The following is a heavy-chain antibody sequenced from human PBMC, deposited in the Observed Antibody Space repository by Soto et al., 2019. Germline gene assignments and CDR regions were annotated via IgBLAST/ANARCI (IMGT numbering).Heavy chain of an antibody. D-gene: IGHD1-1*01. CDR2: LYDVDGS. J-gene: IGHJ3*01. CDR1: GLTVSGKKY. Sequence: GSLRLSCAAFGLTVSGKKYVAWVRQAPGKGLEWVSALYDVDGSFYADSVKGRFTTSSDSSKTTVYLQMNGLRPDDTAVYYCAPWHEREHAYDVWGQGTKVTV. V-gene: IGHV3-53*01. CDR3: APWHEREHAYDV.